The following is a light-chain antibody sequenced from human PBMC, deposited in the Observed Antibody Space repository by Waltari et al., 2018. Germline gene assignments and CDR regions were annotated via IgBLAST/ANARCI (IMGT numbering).Light chain of an antibody. CDR3: AAWDDSLNGVV. J-gene: IGLJ2*01. Sequence: QSVLTQPPSASGTPGQRVTISCSGSSPHIGRNPVNWYQQLPGTAPKLLIYSNNQRPSGVPDRFSGSKSGTSASLAISGLQSEDEADYYCAAWDDSLNGVVFGGGTKLTVL. CDR2: SNN. CDR1: SPHIGRNP. V-gene: IGLV1-44*01.